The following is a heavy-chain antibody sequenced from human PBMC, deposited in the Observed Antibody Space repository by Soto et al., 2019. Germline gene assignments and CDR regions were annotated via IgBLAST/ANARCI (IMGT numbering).Heavy chain of an antibody. J-gene: IGHJ6*02. CDR3: ARDRGRGYCSSTSCYRPTYYYYGMDV. D-gene: IGHD2-2*02. V-gene: IGHV4-31*03. Sequence: SETLSLTCTVSGGSISSGGYHWSWIRQHPGKGLEWIGYIYYSGSTYYNPSLKSRVTISVDTSKNQFSLKLSSVTAADTAVYYCARDRGRGYCSSTSCYRPTYYYYGMDVWGQGTTVTVSS. CDR1: GGSISSGGYH. CDR2: IYYSGST.